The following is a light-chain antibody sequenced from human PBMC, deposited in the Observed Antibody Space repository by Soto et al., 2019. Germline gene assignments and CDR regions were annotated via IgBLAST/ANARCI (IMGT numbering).Light chain of an antibody. Sequence: QSALTQPPSVSGAPGQRVTISCTGSSSNIGAGYDVHWYQHLPGTAPKLLIYGNSNRPSGVPDRFSGSKSGTSASLAITGLQAEDEADYYCQSYDSSLSGWVFGGGTKVTVL. J-gene: IGLJ3*02. V-gene: IGLV1-40*01. CDR1: SSNIGAGYD. CDR2: GNS. CDR3: QSYDSSLSGWV.